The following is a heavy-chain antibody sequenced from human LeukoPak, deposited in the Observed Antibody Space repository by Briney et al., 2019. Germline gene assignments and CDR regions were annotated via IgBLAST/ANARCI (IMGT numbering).Heavy chain of an antibody. V-gene: IGHV1-2*02. J-gene: IGHJ5*02. D-gene: IGHD3-3*01. CDR2: INPNSGGT. Sequence: ASVKVSCKASRYTFTGYYMHWVRQAPGQGLEWMGWINPNSGGTNYAQKFQGRVTMTRDTSISTAYMELSRLRSDDAAVYYCARGGVLRFLGGNWFDPWGQGTLVTVSS. CDR1: RYTFTGYY. CDR3: ARGGVLRFLGGNWFDP.